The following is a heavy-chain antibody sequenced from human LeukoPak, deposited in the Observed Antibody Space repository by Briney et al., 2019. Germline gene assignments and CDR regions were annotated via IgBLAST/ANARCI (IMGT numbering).Heavy chain of an antibody. V-gene: IGHV1-46*01. CDR2: INPSGGST. J-gene: IGHJ6*03. D-gene: IGHD3-3*01. Sequence: ASVKVSCKASGYTFTSYYMHWVRQAPGQGLEWMGIINPSGGSTSYAQKFRGRVTMTRDMSTSTVYMELSSLRSEDTAVYYCARALWDDFWSGYSPGDYYMDVWGKGTTVTVSS. CDR1: GYTFTSYY. CDR3: ARALWDDFWSGYSPGDYYMDV.